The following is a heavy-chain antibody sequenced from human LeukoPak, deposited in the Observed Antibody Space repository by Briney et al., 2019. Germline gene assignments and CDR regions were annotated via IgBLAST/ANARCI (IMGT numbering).Heavy chain of an antibody. D-gene: IGHD2-21*02. V-gene: IGHV3-23*01. CDR1: GFTLSSYA. J-gene: IGHJ4*02. CDR3: AGSSCGGNCYSGFDY. Sequence: GGSLRLSCAASGFTLSSYATAWVRQAPGKGLQWVSAIIGSGSSTYYADSVKGRFTISRDNSKNTLFLQMNSLRAEDTAVYYCAGSSCGGNCYSGFDYWGQGTLVTVSS. CDR2: IIGSGSST.